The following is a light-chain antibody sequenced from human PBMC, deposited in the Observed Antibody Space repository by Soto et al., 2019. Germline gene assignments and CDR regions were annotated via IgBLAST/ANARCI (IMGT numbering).Light chain of an antibody. CDR3: QQLNSYPQT. CDR2: AAS. CDR1: QSISSY. Sequence: DIRMTQSPASLSASVGDRVTITCRASQSISSYLNWYQQKPGKAPKLLIYAASSLQSGVPSRFSGSGSGTEFTLTISSLQPEDFATYYCQQLNSYPQTFGQGTRLEIK. V-gene: IGKV1-9*01. J-gene: IGKJ5*01.